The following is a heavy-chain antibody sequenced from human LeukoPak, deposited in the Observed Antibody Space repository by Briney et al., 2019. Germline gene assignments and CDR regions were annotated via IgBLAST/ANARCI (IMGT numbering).Heavy chain of an antibody. CDR1: GGSISSGGYY. Sequence: SQTLSLTCTVSGGSISSGGYYWSWIRQPPGKGLEWIGYIYHSGSTYYNPSLKSRVTISVDRSKNQFSLKLSSVTAADTAVYYCARDSAMVSVSDAFDIWGQGTMVTVSS. CDR2: IYHSGST. J-gene: IGHJ3*02. CDR3: ARDSAMVSVSDAFDI. V-gene: IGHV4-30-2*01. D-gene: IGHD5-18*01.